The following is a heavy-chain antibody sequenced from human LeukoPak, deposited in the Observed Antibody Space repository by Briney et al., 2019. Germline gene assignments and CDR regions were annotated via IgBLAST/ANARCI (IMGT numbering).Heavy chain of an antibody. Sequence: SETLSLTCTVSGGSISSCYWSWIRQPPGKGLEWIGYIYYSGSTNYNPSLKSRVTISVDTSKNQFSLKLSSVTAADTAVYYCARFDSSGPYYYYGMDVWGQGTTVTVSS. D-gene: IGHD3-22*01. CDR3: ARFDSSGPYYYYGMDV. CDR1: GGSISSCY. J-gene: IGHJ6*02. CDR2: IYYSGST. V-gene: IGHV4-59*08.